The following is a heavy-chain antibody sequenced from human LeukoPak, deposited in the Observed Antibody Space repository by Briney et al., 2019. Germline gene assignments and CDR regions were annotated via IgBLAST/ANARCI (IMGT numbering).Heavy chain of an antibody. CDR3: ARVGSPTKNSSGNLGGAFDI. V-gene: IGHV4-4*07. D-gene: IGHD3-22*01. CDR1: RGSISSYY. Sequence: SETLSLTCTVPRGSISSYYWSWIRHPAGKGLEWIWRIYTSGSTNYNSSLKRRVTISVDKSKNQFSRKLSSVTAADTAVYYCARVGSPTKNSSGNLGGAFDIWGQGTMVTVSS. J-gene: IGHJ3*02. CDR2: IYTSGST.